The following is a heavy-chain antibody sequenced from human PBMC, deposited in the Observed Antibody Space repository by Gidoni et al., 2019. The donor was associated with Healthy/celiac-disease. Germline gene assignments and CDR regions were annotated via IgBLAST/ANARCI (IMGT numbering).Heavy chain of an antibody. CDR1: GFTFRSCG. V-gene: IGHV3-33*01. CDR3: AREYYDILTGYYTLDY. J-gene: IGHJ4*02. Sequence: QVPLVESGGGVVQPGRPQSLFSAASGFTFRSCGVHWVRQAPGKGLEWVAVIWYDGSNKYYADSVKGRFTISRDNSKNTLYLQMNSLRAEDTAVYYCAREYYDILTGYYTLDYWGQGTLVTVSS. D-gene: IGHD3-9*01. CDR2: IWYDGSNK.